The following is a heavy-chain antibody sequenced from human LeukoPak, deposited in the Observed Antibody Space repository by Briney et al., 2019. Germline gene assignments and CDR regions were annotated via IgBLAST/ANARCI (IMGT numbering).Heavy chain of an antibody. D-gene: IGHD4-17*01. CDR1: GYTFTGYY. V-gene: IGHV1-18*04. CDR3: ARDRAVTTRLNYYYYYYMDV. CDR2: ISAYNGNT. Sequence: GASVKVSCKASGYTFTGYYMHWVRQAPGQGLEWMGWISAYNGNTNYAQKLQGRVTMTTDTSTSTAYMELRSLRSDDTAVYYCARDRAVTTRLNYYYYYYMDVWGKGTTVTTSS. J-gene: IGHJ6*03.